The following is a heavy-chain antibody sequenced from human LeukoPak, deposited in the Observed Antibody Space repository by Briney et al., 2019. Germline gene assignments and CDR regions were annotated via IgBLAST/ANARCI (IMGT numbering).Heavy chain of an antibody. D-gene: IGHD2-21*02. J-gene: IGHJ4*02. CDR3: ARDLASCAGDCYSDGFDY. Sequence: SETLSLTCTVSGYSISSGYYWGWIRQSPGKGLGWIGSIYHGGSTYYNPSLRSRVIVSVDTSKNHFSLKMTSVTAADTAVYYCARDLASCAGDCYSDGFDYWGQGTLVTVSS. V-gene: IGHV4-38-2*02. CDR1: GYSISSGYY. CDR2: IYHGGST.